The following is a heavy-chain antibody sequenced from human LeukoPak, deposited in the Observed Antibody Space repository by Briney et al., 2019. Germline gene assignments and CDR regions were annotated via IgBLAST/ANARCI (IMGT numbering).Heavy chain of an antibody. V-gene: IGHV3-23*01. CDR2: ISGSGGST. D-gene: IGHD5-24*01. J-gene: IGHJ4*02. Sequence: PGGSLRLSCEASGFVFSRYEMNWVRQAPGQGLEWVSAISGSGGSTYYADSVKGRFTISRDNSKNTLYLQMNSLRAEDTAVYYCARRDGYRKYYFDYWGQGTLVTVSS. CDR1: GFVFSRYE. CDR3: ARRDGYRKYYFDY.